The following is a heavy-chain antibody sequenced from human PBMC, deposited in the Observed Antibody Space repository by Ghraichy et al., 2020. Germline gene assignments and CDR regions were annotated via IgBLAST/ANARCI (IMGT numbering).Heavy chain of an antibody. D-gene: IGHD6-6*01. CDR1: GDSLNTYY. Sequence: SETLSLTCTVSGDSLNTYYWSWIRQPPGKGLESIGYFSSSGSTNYNPSLKSRVTISVDASKNQFSLELSSVTAADTAVYYCARGLFGRSSTYYYYYMNVWGKGTTVTVSS. CDR3: ARGLFGRSSTYYYYYMNV. J-gene: IGHJ6*03. V-gene: IGHV4-59*01. CDR2: FSSSGST.